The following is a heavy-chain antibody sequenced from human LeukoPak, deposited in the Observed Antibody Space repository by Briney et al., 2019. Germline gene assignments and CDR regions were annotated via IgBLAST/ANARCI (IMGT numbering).Heavy chain of an antibody. J-gene: IGHJ4*02. Sequence: GGSLRLSCAASGFTLSSNYMTWVRQAPGKGLEWVSVIYSGGTTHYADSVKGRFTISRDNSKNTLYLQMNSLRTEDTAVYYCARVSNSGYYDYWGQGTLVTVSS. D-gene: IGHD3-22*01. CDR2: IYSGGTT. V-gene: IGHV3-66*02. CDR3: ARVSNSGYYDY. CDR1: GFTLSSNY.